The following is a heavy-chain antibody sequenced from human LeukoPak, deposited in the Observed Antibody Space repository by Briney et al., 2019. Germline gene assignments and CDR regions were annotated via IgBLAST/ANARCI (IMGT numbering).Heavy chain of an antibody. CDR1: GGSISSGDYY. D-gene: IGHD3-10*01. J-gene: IGHJ4*02. CDR2: IYYSGST. Sequence: PSQTLSLTCTVSGGSISSGDYYWSWIRQPPGKGLEWIGYIYYSGSTYYNPSLESRVTISVDTSKNQFSLKLSSVTAADTAVYYCARVEAGVRGPRFDYWGQGTLVTVSS. V-gene: IGHV4-30-4*01. CDR3: ARVEAGVRGPRFDY.